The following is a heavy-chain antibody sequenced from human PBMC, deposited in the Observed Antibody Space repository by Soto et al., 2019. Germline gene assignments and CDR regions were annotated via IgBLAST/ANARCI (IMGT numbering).Heavy chain of an antibody. Sequence: PGGSLRLSCAASGFTFSSYAMSWVRQAPGKGLEWVSAISGSGGSTYYADSVKGRFTISRDNSKNTLYLQMNSLRAEDTAVYYCAKEGYYDFWSGYYLNYWGQGTLVTVSS. D-gene: IGHD3-3*01. CDR3: AKEGYYDFWSGYYLNY. CDR1: GFTFSSYA. CDR2: ISGSGGST. J-gene: IGHJ4*02. V-gene: IGHV3-23*01.